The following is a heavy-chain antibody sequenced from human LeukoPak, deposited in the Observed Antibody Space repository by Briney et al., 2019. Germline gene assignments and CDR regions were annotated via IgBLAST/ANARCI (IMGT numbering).Heavy chain of an antibody. CDR1: GFTFSSYI. V-gene: IGHV3-30*04. D-gene: IGHD3-10*01. CDR3: AKMSGVVWFGELRLPFDS. Sequence: GGSLRLSCAASGFTFSSYIIHWVRQAPGKGLEWVAVISYDGTDKYYADSVKGRFTISRDNSKNTLYVQMNSLRADDTAVYYCAKMSGVVWFGELRLPFDSWGQGTVVTVSS. CDR2: ISYDGTDK. J-gene: IGHJ4*02.